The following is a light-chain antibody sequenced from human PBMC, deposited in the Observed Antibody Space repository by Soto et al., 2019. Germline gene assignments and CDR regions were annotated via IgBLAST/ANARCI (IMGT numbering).Light chain of an antibody. CDR3: SSYTKGSTLYV. J-gene: IGLJ1*01. CDR1: SSDVGGYNY. V-gene: IGLV2-14*01. Sequence: QSALTQPASVSESPGQSITISCTGTSSDVGGYNYVSWYQQHTGKAPKLMIYDVSSRPSGVSNRFSGSKSGNTASLTISGLQAEDEADYYCSSYTKGSTLYVFGSGTKVTVL. CDR2: DVS.